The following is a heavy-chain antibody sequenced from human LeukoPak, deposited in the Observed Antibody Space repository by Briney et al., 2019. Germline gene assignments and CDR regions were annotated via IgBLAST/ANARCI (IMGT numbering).Heavy chain of an antibody. CDR2: ISGSGGST. Sequence: GGSLRLSCAASGFTFSSYAMSWVRQAPGKGLEWVSAISGSGGSTYYADSVKGRFTISRDNSKNTLYLQMNSLRAEDTAVYYCARDRYDILTGYSDDAFDIWGQGTMVTVSS. CDR1: GFTFSSYA. J-gene: IGHJ3*02. D-gene: IGHD3-9*01. CDR3: ARDRYDILTGYSDDAFDI. V-gene: IGHV3-23*01.